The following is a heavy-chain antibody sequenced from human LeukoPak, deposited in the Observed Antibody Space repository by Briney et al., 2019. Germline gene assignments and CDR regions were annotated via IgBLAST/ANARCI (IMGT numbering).Heavy chain of an antibody. J-gene: IGHJ3*02. V-gene: IGHV4-4*02. Sequence: SETLSLTCAVSGGSISSSNWWSWVRQPPGKGLEWIGEIYHSGSTNYNPSLKSRVTISVDTSKNQFSLKLSSVTAADTAVYYCARVGYSSGWYNAFDIWGQGTMVTVSS. CDR1: GGSISSSNW. CDR2: IYHSGST. CDR3: ARVGYSSGWYNAFDI. D-gene: IGHD6-19*01.